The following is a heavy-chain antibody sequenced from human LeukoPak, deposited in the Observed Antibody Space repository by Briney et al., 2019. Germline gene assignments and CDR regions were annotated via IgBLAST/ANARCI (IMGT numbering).Heavy chain of an antibody. V-gene: IGHV3-7*03. CDR1: GFTFSSYW. Sequence: GGSLRLSCAASGFTFSSYWMSWVRQAPGKGLEWVANIKRDGSEKYYVDSVKGRFTIFRDNAKNSLYLQMNSLRAEDTAVYYCASSKIVGGPGAFDIWGQGTMVTVSS. D-gene: IGHD2-2*01. CDR2: IKRDGSEK. J-gene: IGHJ3*02. CDR3: ASSKIVGGPGAFDI.